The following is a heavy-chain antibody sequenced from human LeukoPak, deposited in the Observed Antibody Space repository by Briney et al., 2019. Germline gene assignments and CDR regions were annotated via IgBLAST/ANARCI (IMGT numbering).Heavy chain of an antibody. D-gene: IGHD5-24*01. CDR1: GGTFSSYA. V-gene: IGHV1-69*13. Sequence: SVKVSCKASGGTFSSYAISWVRQAPGQGLEWMGGIIPIFGTANYAQKFQGRVTITADESTSTAYMELSSLRSEDTAVYYCARGPKRWLQVYFDYWGQGTLVTVSS. CDR3: ARGPKRWLQVYFDY. CDR2: IIPIFGTA. J-gene: IGHJ4*02.